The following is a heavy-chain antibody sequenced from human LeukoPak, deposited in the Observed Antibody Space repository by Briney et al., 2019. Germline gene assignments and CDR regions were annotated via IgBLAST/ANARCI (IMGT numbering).Heavy chain of an antibody. D-gene: IGHD3-22*01. J-gene: IGHJ6*02. CDR3: TTESDSSGYYYYYYYGMDV. V-gene: IGHV3-15*01. Sequence: TGGSLRLSCAASGFTFSNAWMSWVRQAPGKGLEWVGRIKSKTDGGTTDYAAPVKGRFTISRDDSKNTLYLQMNSLKTEDTAVYYCTTESDSSGYYYYYYYGMDVWGQGPRSPSP. CDR2: IKSKTDGGTT. CDR1: GFTFSNAW.